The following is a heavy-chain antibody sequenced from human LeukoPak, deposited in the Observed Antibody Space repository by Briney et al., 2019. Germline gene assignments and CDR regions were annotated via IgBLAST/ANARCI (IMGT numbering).Heavy chain of an antibody. CDR1: GFTFRNAW. CDR2: IRSKTDGGTT. CDR3: TTVTIKVY. J-gene: IGHJ4*02. Sequence: NAGGSLRLXCAASGFTFRNAWMSWGRQAPGKGLEWVGLIRSKTDGGTTDYAAPVKGRFTISRDDSKNTLYLQMNSLKTEDIAVYYCTTVTIKVYWGQGTLVTVSS. V-gene: IGHV3-15*01. D-gene: IGHD1-1*01.